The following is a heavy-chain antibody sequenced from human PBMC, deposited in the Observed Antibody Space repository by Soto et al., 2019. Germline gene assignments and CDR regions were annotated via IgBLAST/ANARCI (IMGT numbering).Heavy chain of an antibody. CDR2: ISGSGGST. V-gene: IGHV3-23*01. Sequence: GGSLRLSCAASGFTFSSYAMSWVRQAPGKGLEWVSAISGSGGSTYYADSVKGRFTISRDNSKNTLYLQMNSLRAEDTAVYYCAKGSSVGYCSSTSCYGGGFYYYYYMDVWGKGTTVTVSS. CDR1: GFTFSSYA. J-gene: IGHJ6*03. CDR3: AKGSSVGYCSSTSCYGGGFYYYYYMDV. D-gene: IGHD2-2*01.